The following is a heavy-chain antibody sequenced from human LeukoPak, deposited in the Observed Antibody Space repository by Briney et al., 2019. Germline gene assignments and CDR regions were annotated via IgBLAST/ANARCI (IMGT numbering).Heavy chain of an antibody. D-gene: IGHD3-16*01. CDR2: INHSGST. CDR1: GGSISGGSYY. CDR3: ARAPGLGAYFDY. V-gene: IGHV4-39*07. Sequence: PSETLSLTCTVSGGSISGGSYYWGWIRQPPGKGLEWIGEINHSGSTNYNPSLKSRVTISVDTSKNQFSLKLSSVTAADTAVYYCARAPGLGAYFDYWGQGTLVTVSS. J-gene: IGHJ4*02.